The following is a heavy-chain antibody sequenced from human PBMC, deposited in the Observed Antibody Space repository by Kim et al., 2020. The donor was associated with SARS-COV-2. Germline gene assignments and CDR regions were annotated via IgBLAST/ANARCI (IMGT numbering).Heavy chain of an antibody. V-gene: IGHV1-2*06. CDR2: INPNSGGT. CDR3: AKGEQWLTPGD. D-gene: IGHD6-19*01. CDR1: GYTFTGYY. Sequence: ASVKVSCKASGYTFTGYYMHWVRQAPGQGLEWMGRINPNSGGTNYAQKFQGRVTMTGDTSISTAYMELRRLRSDDTAVYYCAKGEQWLTPGDWGQGTLVTVSS. J-gene: IGHJ4*02.